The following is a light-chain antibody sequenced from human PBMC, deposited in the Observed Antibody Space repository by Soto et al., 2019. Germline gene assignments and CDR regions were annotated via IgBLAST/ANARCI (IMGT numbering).Light chain of an antibody. CDR1: PSVTNF. CDR3: QHYGSSPYT. Sequence: ERATLSCSASPSVTNFLAWYQQKPGQAPRLLIYGASSRATGIPDRFSGSGSGTDFTLTVSRLEPEDFAVYYCQHYGSSPYTFGQGTKVDIK. J-gene: IGKJ2*01. V-gene: IGKV3-20*01. CDR2: GAS.